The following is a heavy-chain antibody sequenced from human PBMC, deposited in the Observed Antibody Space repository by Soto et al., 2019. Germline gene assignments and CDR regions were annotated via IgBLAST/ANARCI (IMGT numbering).Heavy chain of an antibody. J-gene: IGHJ4*02. CDR3: ARDSRVHSSRWRKRGILDY. CDR1: GYTFTSSG. V-gene: IGHV1-18*01. Sequence: ASVKVSCTASGYTFTSSGISWVRQAPGQGLEWMGWISAYNGNTNYAQKLQGRVTMTTDTSTSTAYMELRSLRSDDTAVYYCARDSRVHSSRWRKRGILDYWGQGTLVNVSS. CDR2: ISAYNGNT. D-gene: IGHD6-13*01.